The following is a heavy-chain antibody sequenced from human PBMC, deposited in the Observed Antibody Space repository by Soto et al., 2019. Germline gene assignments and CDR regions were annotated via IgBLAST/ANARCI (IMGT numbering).Heavy chain of an antibody. D-gene: IGHD3-22*01. CDR3: ARTDSSGYYFVY. CDR1: GDFISSGGYY. J-gene: IGHJ4*02. Sequence: QVQLQESGPGLVKPSQTLSLTCTVSGDFISSGGYYWSWIRQLPGKGLEWIGYIYSSGTTYYNPSLKSRITISVDTSKNPFSLTLSSVTAADTAVYYCARTDSSGYYFVYWGQGTLVTVFS. V-gene: IGHV4-31*03. CDR2: IYSSGTT.